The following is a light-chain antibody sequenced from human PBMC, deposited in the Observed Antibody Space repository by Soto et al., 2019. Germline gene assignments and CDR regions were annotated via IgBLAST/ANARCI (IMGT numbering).Light chain of an antibody. CDR2: EVN. J-gene: IGLJ3*02. CDR3: ASYTPSHTRV. Sequence: QSALTQPASVSGSPGQSITISCTGSNSDVGAYNYVSWYQQHPGKAPRLIIFEVNDRPSGVSHRVSGSKSGNTASLTIYGLQAEDEADYYCASYTPSHTRVFGGGTKLPVL. V-gene: IGLV2-14*01. CDR1: NSDVGAYNY.